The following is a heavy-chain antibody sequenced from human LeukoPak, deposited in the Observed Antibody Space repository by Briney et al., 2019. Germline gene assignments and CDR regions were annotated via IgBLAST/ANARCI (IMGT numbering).Heavy chain of an antibody. Sequence: ASVRVSCKASRYTITSYDINWVRQATGQGLEWMGWMNPNTGNTGYAQKFQGRITFTRDISINTAYMELSSLRSDDTAVYYCARGPWNDRGRGYWGYYMDVWGKGTTVTISS. D-gene: IGHD1-1*01. J-gene: IGHJ6*03. V-gene: IGHV1-8*03. CDR1: RYTITSYD. CDR3: ARGPWNDRGRGYWGYYMDV. CDR2: MNPNTGNT.